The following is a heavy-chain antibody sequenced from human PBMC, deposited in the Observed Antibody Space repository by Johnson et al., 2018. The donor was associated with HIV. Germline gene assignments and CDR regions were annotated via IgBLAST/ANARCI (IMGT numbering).Heavy chain of an antibody. CDR1: GFAFNAYG. J-gene: IGHJ3*02. CDR3: ARVSRYCSGGSCLDGFDI. V-gene: IGHV3-30*02. Sequence: QVQLVESGGGVVQPGGSLTLSCAASGFAFNAYGMHWVRQAPGKGLQWVTFIRYDGSNKYYADSVNGRFTISRDNSKNTLYLQMNSLRAEDAALYYCARVSRYCSGGSCLDGFDIWGQVTMVTVSS. D-gene: IGHD2-15*01. CDR2: IRYDGSNK.